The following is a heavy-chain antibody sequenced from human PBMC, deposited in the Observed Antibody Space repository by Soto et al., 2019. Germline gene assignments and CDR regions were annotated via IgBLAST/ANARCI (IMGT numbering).Heavy chain of an antibody. CDR3: ARVQTRGDAFDI. D-gene: IGHD2-2*01. Sequence: SETLSLTCTVSGGSLSGYYWSWIRQPPGKGLEWIGYIYYGGTTNYNPSVESRLTLSVDTSQNQFSLKLNSVTAADTAVYYCARVQTRGDAFDIWGQGTMVTVSS. CDR2: IYYGGTT. J-gene: IGHJ3*02. V-gene: IGHV4-59*08. CDR1: GGSLSGYY.